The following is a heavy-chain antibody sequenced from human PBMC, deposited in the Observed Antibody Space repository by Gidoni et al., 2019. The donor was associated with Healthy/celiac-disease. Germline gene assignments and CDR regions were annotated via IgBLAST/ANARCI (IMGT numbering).Heavy chain of an antibody. V-gene: IGHV3-48*02. D-gene: IGHD6-13*01. CDR1: GFTFSSYS. Sequence: EVQLVESGGGLVQPGGSLRLSCAASGFTFSSYSMNWVRQAPGKGLEWVSYISSSSSTIYYADSVKGRFTISRDNAKNSLYLQMNSLRDEDTAVYYCARDLVGSSWYSNGGDYWGQGTLVTVSS. CDR3: ARDLVGSSWYSNGGDY. CDR2: ISSSSSTI. J-gene: IGHJ4*02.